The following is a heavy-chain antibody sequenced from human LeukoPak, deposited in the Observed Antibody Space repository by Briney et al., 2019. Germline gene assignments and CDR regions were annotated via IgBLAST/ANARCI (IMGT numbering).Heavy chain of an antibody. V-gene: IGHV4-4*07. D-gene: IGHD3-10*01. Sequence: SETLSLTCTVSTGSISSYYCSWIRQPAGKGLEYIGRIYSSGSTNYSPSLKSRVTMSVDTSKNQFSLKLSSVTAADTAVYYCARGPGEPCWAVDYWGQGTLVTVSS. CDR3: ARGPGEPCWAVDY. J-gene: IGHJ4*02. CDR2: IYSSGST. CDR1: TGSISSYY.